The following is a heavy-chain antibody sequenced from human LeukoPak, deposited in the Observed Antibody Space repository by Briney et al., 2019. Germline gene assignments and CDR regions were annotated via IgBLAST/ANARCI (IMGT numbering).Heavy chain of an antibody. Sequence: PGGSLRLSCAASGFTFSTYGMHWVRQAPGKGLEWVAVILFDENNKYYADSVRGRFTISRDSSKNTLYLQMNSLRDEDTAVYYCAKDAEHSSGWYPGNWGQGTLVIVSS. V-gene: IGHV3-30*18. J-gene: IGHJ4*02. D-gene: IGHD6-13*01. CDR3: AKDAEHSSGWYPGN. CDR1: GFTFSTYG. CDR2: ILFDENNK.